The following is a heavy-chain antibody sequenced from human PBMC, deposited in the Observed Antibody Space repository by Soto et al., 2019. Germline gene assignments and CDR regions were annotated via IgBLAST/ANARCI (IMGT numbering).Heavy chain of an antibody. D-gene: IGHD2-15*01. CDR1: VLTFNRYS. Sequence: WGVLQVTCVSSVLTFNRYSMHWVRHAPGRGLVWVSHINADGSNTNYADSVKGRFTISRDNAKSTLFLQMNSLRDEDTAVYYCARQFCSGGNSYTYYFDPWGQGILVTVSS. CDR3: ARQFCSGGNSYTYYFDP. V-gene: IGHV3-74*01. J-gene: IGHJ5*02. CDR2: INADGSNT.